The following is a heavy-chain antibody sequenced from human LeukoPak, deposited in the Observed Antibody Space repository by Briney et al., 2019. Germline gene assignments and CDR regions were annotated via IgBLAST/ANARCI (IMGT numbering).Heavy chain of an antibody. J-gene: IGHJ5*02. D-gene: IGHD6-13*01. Sequence: SETPSLTCTVSGGSISSYYWSWIRQPAGKGLEWIGRIYTSGSTNYNPSLKSRVTMPVDTSKNQFSLQLNSATPEDTAVYYCAGIPSGYSSSWVDNWFDPWGQGTLVTVSS. V-gene: IGHV4-4*07. CDR2: IYTSGST. CDR3: AGIPSGYSSSWVDNWFDP. CDR1: GGSISSYY.